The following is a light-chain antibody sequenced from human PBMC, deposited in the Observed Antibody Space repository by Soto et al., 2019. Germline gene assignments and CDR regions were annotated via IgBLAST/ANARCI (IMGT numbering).Light chain of an antibody. V-gene: IGKV1-9*01. Sequence: DIQLTQSPSFLSASVGDRVTITCRASQGSSNYLACYQQKPGKAPNLLNHAASTLQSVVPSRCSGSGSGTEFTLTSSSLQPEDFATYYCQQRNSYPITFGQGTRLEIK. J-gene: IGKJ5*01. CDR3: QQRNSYPIT. CDR2: AAS. CDR1: QGSSNY.